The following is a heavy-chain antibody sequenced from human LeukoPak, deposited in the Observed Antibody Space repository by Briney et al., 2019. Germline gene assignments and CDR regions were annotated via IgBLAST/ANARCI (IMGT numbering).Heavy chain of an antibody. V-gene: IGHV1-8*01. CDR1: GYPFNSYD. J-gene: IGHJ5*02. CDR2: INTNSGST. D-gene: IGHD2-2*01. CDR3: ARLVGCGSTNCYSPDNWFDP. Sequence: ASVEVSCKASGYPFNSYDINWVRQATGHGLEWMGWINTNSGSTDSAQKFQGRVTMTANTSISTAYMELNNLRSEDTAVYYCARLVGCGSTNCYSPDNWFDPWGQGTLVTVSS.